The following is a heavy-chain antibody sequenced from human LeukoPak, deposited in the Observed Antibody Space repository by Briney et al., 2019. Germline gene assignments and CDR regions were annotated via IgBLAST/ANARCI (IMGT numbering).Heavy chain of an antibody. V-gene: IGHV1-18*01. CDR1: GYTFTSYG. CDR3: ARGNGSGWFDP. D-gene: IGHD3-10*01. J-gene: IGHJ5*02. CDR2: ISAYNGNT. Sequence: GASVKVSCKASGYTFTSYGISWVRQAPGQGLEWMGWISAYNGNTNYAQKLQGRVNMTTDTSTSTVYMELSSLRSEDTAVYYCARGNGSGWFDPWGQGTLVTVSS.